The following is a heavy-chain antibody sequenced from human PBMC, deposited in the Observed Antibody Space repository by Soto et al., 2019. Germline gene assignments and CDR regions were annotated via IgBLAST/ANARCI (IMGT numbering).Heavy chain of an antibody. Sequence: SETLSLTCTVSGGSISSNYWTWIRQPPGKGLEWIGYAYNSGSTNYNPSLKSRVTISEDTSKSQFSLKVNSMTAADTAVYYCARYRREAVAGYTLDNWGQGILVTVSS. J-gene: IGHJ4*02. V-gene: IGHV4-59*01. CDR1: GGSISSNY. D-gene: IGHD6-13*01. CDR2: AYNSGST. CDR3: ARYRREAVAGYTLDN.